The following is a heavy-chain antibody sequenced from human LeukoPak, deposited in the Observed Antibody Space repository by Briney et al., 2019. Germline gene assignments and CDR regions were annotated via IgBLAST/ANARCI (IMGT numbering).Heavy chain of an antibody. J-gene: IGHJ4*02. Sequence: GGSLRLSCAASGFTFSSYAMNWVRQAPGKGLDWVSCISTSGSTIHYADSVKGRFTISRDNAKNSLYLQMNSLRDEDTAVYYCARVEAGIAVAGIQYWGQGTLVTVSS. V-gene: IGHV3-48*03. CDR3: ARVEAGIAVAGIQY. CDR1: GFTFSSYA. CDR2: ISTSGSTI. D-gene: IGHD6-19*01.